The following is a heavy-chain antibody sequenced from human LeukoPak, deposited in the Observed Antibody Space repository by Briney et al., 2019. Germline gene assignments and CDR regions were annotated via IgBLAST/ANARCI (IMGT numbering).Heavy chain of an antibody. CDR2: IYYIGSS. CDR3: ARDTGYYFGSGNYLYYFDY. CDR1: GGSISNYY. J-gene: IGHJ4*02. D-gene: IGHD3-10*01. V-gene: IGHV4-59*12. Sequence: SETLSLTCTVSGGSISNYYWSWIRQPPGKGLEWIGYIYYIGSSSNYNPSLKSRVTMSVDTSKNQFSLKLSSVTAADTAVYYCARDTGYYFGSGNYLYYFDYWGQGTLVTVSS.